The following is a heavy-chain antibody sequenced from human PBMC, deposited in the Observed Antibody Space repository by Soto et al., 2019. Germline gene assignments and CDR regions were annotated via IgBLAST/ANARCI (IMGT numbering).Heavy chain of an antibody. CDR1: GYTFTRYT. CDR2: INAADGQT. CDR3: ARDHYYYDKSGPDY. V-gene: IGHV1-3*01. D-gene: IGHD3-22*01. Sequence: GASVKVSCKASGYTFTRYTMHWLRQAPGQRLEWMGWINAADGQTKYSQKFQGRLTITRDTSASITYMELSSLRSEDTAVYSCARDHYYYDKSGPDYWGQGTQVTSPQ. J-gene: IGHJ4*02.